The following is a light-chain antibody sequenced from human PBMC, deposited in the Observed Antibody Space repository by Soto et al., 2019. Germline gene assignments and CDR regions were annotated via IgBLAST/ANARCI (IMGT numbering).Light chain of an antibody. Sequence: EIVLTQSPATLSLSPGERATLSCRASQSVSSYLAWYQQKPGQAPRLLIYDASNRATGIPARFSGSGAGTAFTLTISSREPEDFSVYYCQQRSNWPPITFGPGTKVDIK. V-gene: IGKV3-11*01. CDR3: QQRSNWPPIT. CDR1: QSVSSY. CDR2: DAS. J-gene: IGKJ3*01.